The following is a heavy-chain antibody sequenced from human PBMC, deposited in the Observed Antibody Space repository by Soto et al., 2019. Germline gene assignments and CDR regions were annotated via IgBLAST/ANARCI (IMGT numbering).Heavy chain of an antibody. Sequence: ASVKVSCKASGYTFTSYGISWVRQAPGQGLEWMGWISAYNGNTNYAQKLQGRVTMTTDTSTSTAYMELRSLRSDDTAVYYCARDFPSDFWSAIYYYFGMDVWGQGTTVTVSS. CDR2: ISAYNGNT. CDR1: GYTFTSYG. D-gene: IGHD3-3*01. J-gene: IGHJ6*01. CDR3: ARDFPSDFWSAIYYYFGMDV. V-gene: IGHV1-18*01.